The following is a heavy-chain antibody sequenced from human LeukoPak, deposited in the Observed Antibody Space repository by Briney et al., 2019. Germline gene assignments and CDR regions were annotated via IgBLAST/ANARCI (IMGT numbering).Heavy chain of an antibody. J-gene: IGHJ6*03. CDR2: INPNSGGT. CDR3: ARGEQLVYYYYYYMDV. Sequence: ASVKVSCKASGYTFTGYYMHWVRQAPGQGLEWMGWINPNSGGTNYAQKFQGRVTMTRDTSISTAYMELSRLRSDDTAVYYCARGEQLVYYYYYYMDVWGKGTRSPSP. D-gene: IGHD6-13*01. CDR1: GYTFTGYY. V-gene: IGHV1-2*02.